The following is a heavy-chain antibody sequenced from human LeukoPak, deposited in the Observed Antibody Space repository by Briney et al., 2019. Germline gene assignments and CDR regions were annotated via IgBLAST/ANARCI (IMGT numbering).Heavy chain of an antibody. Sequence: SGGSLRLSCSASGFTFSNYAMVWVRQAPGKGLEYVSGISTHGISTYYADSVKGRFTISRDTSKNTLYLQMNNLRAEDAAVYYCVKVSRGTMLRGVPDYWGQGTLVTVSS. CDR1: GFTFSNYA. CDR3: VKVSRGTMLRGVPDY. D-gene: IGHD3-10*01. J-gene: IGHJ4*02. V-gene: IGHV3-64*03. CDR2: ISTHGIST.